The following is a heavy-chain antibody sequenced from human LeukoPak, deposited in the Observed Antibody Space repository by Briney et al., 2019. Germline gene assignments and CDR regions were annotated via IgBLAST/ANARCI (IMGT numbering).Heavy chain of an antibody. D-gene: IGHD5-24*01. CDR2: IYTSGST. J-gene: IGHJ4*02. Sequence: PSQTLSLTCTVSGGSISSGSYYWSWIRQPAGKGLEWIGRIYTSGSTNYNPSLKSRVTISVDTSKNQFSLKLSSVTAADTAVYYCARDRMATYPLWGQGTLVTVSP. V-gene: IGHV4-61*02. CDR1: GGSISSGSYY. CDR3: ARDRMATYPL.